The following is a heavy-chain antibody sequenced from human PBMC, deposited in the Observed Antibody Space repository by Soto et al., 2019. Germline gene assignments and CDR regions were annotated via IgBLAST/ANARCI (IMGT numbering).Heavy chain of an antibody. CDR1: GFTFSSYW. D-gene: IGHD6-13*01. J-gene: IGHJ5*02. Sequence: EVQLVESGGGLVQPGGSLRLSCAASGFTFSSYWMHWVRQAPGKGLVWVSRINSDGSSKSYADSVKGRFTISRDNATNTLYLQRNSLRAEDTAVYYCAGARAIAATGISWFDPWGQGTMVTVSS. V-gene: IGHV3-74*01. CDR3: AGARAIAATGISWFDP. CDR2: INSDGSSK.